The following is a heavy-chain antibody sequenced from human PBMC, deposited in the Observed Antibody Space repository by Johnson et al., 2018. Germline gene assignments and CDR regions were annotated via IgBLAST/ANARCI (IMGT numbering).Heavy chain of an antibody. CDR3: ARGGRGSKREGYYYGLDV. J-gene: IGHJ6*02. V-gene: IGHV3-73*01. CDR1: GFTFSGSA. D-gene: IGHD2-15*01. Sequence: VQLVESGGGLVQPGGSXKLSCAASGFTFSGSAMHWVRQAAGKGLEWVGRIRSKAHSYTTEYGASAKGRFTISRDDSKTSVYLQMNSLKPEDTAVYYCARGGRGSKREGYYYGLDVWGQGTTVTVSS. CDR2: IRSKAHSYTT.